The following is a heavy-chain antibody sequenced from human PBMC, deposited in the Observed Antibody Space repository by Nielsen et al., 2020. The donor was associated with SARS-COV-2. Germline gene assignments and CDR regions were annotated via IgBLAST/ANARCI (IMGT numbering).Heavy chain of an antibody. CDR3: AIGGNHDAFDI. D-gene: IGHD4-23*01. J-gene: IGHJ3*02. CDR2: IIPILGIA. V-gene: IGHV1-69*04. CDR1: GGTFSSYA. Sequence: SVKVSCKASGGTFSSYAISWVRQAPGQGLEWMGRIIPILGIANYAQKFQGRVTITADKSTSTAYMELSSLRSEDTAVYYCAIGGNHDAFDIWGQGTMVTVSS.